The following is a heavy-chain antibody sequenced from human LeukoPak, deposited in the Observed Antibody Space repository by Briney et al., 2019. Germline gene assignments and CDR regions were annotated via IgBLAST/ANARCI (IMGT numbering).Heavy chain of an antibody. CDR3: AREMLAAVAAQS. J-gene: IGHJ5*02. CDR2: ITSSSSYI. Sequence: GGSLRLSCAASGFTVSSYYMSWVRQPPGKGLEWVSSITSSSSYIYYADSVKGRFTISRDNAKNSLYLQMNSLRAEDTAVYYCAREMLAAVAAQSWGQGTLVTVSS. V-gene: IGHV3-21*01. CDR1: GFTVSSYY. D-gene: IGHD6-19*01.